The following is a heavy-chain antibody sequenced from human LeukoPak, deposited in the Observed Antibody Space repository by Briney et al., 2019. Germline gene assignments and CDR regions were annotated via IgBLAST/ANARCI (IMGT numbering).Heavy chain of an antibody. CDR1: GFPFSSYW. D-gene: IGHD3-22*01. J-gene: IGHJ1*01. V-gene: IGHV3-74*01. CDR2: IKSDGSST. CDR3: ARDDLYYDTGDYYYASYFQH. Sequence: GGSLRLSCAASGFPFSSYWMHWVRQAPGKGLVWVSRIKSDGSSTTYADSVKGRFTISRDNAKNTLYLQMSSLRAEDTAMYYCARDDLYYDTGDYYYASYFQHWGQGTLVTVSS.